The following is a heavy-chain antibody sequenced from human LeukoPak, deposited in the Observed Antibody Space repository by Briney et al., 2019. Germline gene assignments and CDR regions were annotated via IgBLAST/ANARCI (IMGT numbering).Heavy chain of an antibody. CDR2: INPNSGGT. CDR1: GYIFTGYY. CDR3: ARAGGRSWFDP. V-gene: IGHV1-2*02. Sequence: ASVKVSCKASGYIFTGYYMHWVRQAPGQGLEWMGWINPNSGGTNYAQKFQGRVTMTTDTSMSTAYMELSRLTSDDTAVYYCARAGGRSWFDPWGQGTLVTVSS. J-gene: IGHJ5*02.